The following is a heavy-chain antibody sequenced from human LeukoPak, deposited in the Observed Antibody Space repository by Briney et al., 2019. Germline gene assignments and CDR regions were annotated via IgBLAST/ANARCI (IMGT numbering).Heavy chain of an antibody. Sequence: PSETLSLTCAVYGGSFSGYYWSWIRQPPGKGLEWIGEINHSGSTNYNPSLKSRVTISVDTSKNQSSLKLSSVTAADTAVYYCARAYYGDYVYWGQGTLVTVSS. V-gene: IGHV4-34*01. CDR1: GGSFSGYY. CDR2: INHSGST. CDR3: ARAYYGDYVY. D-gene: IGHD4-17*01. J-gene: IGHJ4*02.